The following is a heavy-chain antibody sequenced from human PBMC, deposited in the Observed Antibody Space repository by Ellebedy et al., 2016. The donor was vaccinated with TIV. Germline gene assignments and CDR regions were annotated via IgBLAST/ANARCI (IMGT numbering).Heavy chain of an antibody. D-gene: IGHD3-22*01. J-gene: IGHJ4*02. CDR3: ARANYYDSSGTDY. CDR1: GFTFTTFV. CDR2: IGGGGTT. Sequence: PGGSLRLSCAASGFTFTTFVMNWVRQAPGKGLEWVSAIGGGGTTFYSDSVKGRFTISRDNSKNTLYLQMNSLRAEDTAVYYCARANYYDSSGTDYWGQGTLVTVSS. V-gene: IGHV3-23*01.